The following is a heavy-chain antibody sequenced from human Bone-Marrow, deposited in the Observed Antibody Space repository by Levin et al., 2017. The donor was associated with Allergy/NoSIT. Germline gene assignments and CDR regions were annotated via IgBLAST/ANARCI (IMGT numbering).Heavy chain of an antibody. CDR2: IYYSGST. CDR1: GGSISSGNYY. D-gene: IGHD3-10*01. Sequence: SETLSLTCTVSGGSISSGNYYWSWIRQTPGKGLEWIGYIYYSGSTYYNPSLKSRLTISVDTSKNQFSLNLTSVTTADTAVYYCATGSGSYKFYFAYWGQGTFVTVSS. CDR3: ATGSGSYKFYFAY. V-gene: IGHV4-30-4*01. J-gene: IGHJ4*02.